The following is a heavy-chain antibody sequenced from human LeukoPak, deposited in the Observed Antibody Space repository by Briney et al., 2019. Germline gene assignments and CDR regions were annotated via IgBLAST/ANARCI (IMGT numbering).Heavy chain of an antibody. CDR1: GGTFSSYA. V-gene: IGHV1-69*05. CDR2: IIPIFGTA. CDR3: GVVGATVAPYYYMDV. D-gene: IGHD1-26*01. Sequence: SVKVSCKASGGTFSSYAISWVRQAPGQGLEWMGGIIPIFGTANYAQKFQGRVTITTDESTSTAYMELSSLRSEDTAVYYCGVVGATVAPYYYMDVWGKGTTVTVSS. J-gene: IGHJ6*03.